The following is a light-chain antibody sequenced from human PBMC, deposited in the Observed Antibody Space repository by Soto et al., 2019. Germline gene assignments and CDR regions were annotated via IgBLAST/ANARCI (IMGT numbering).Light chain of an antibody. CDR1: SSNIGSYNF. CDR3: CSYAGSSTSSLYV. J-gene: IGLJ1*01. Sequence: QSVLTQPASVSGSPGQSITISCTGTSSNIGSYNFVSWYQQRPGRAPKLMIFEATKRPSGVPPRFSGSKSGNTASLTISGLQAEDEADYYCCSYAGSSTSSLYVFGTGTKVTVL. CDR2: EAT. V-gene: IGLV2-23*01.